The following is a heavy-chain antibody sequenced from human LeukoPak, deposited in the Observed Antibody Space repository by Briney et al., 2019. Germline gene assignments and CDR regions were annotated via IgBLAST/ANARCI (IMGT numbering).Heavy chain of an antibody. J-gene: IGHJ4*02. CDR1: GYAFSNYG. CDR3: ARRHLIGNGYFDH. V-gene: IGHV1-18*01. D-gene: IGHD4-23*01. Sequence: ASVKVSCKASGYAFSNYGLAWLRRAPGQGLHWLGWISTFNGHTNYAQIVQDRVTMTTDTSTNTAYLELRSLRSDDTAVYYCARRHLIGNGYFDHWGQGTLVTVSS. CDR2: ISTFNGHT.